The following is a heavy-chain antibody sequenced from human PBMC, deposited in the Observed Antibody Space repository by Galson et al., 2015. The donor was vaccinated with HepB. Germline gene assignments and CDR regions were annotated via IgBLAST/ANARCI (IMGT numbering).Heavy chain of an antibody. J-gene: IGHJ2*01. CDR3: ARELSGSYHNWYFDL. V-gene: IGHV3-64*01. CDR2: ISSNGGST. D-gene: IGHD1-26*01. CDR1: GFTFSSYW. Sequence: SLRLSCAVSGFTFSSYWMHWVRQAPGKGLEYVSAISSNGGSTYYANSVKGRCTISRDNSKNTLYLQMGSLRAEDMAVYYCARELSGSYHNWYFDLWGRGTLVTVSS.